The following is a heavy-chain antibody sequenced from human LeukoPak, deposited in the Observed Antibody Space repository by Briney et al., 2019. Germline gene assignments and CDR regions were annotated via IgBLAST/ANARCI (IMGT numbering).Heavy chain of an antibody. Sequence: QSGGSLRLSCAASGFTFSSYWMHWVRQAPGKGLVWVSRINSGGSSTSYADSVKGRFTISRDNAKNTLYLQMNSLRAEDTAVYYCARDLYSSSWYVSFWFDPWGQGTLVTVSS. CDR1: GFTFSSYW. CDR2: INSGGSST. CDR3: ARDLYSSSWYVSFWFDP. J-gene: IGHJ5*02. V-gene: IGHV3-74*01. D-gene: IGHD6-13*01.